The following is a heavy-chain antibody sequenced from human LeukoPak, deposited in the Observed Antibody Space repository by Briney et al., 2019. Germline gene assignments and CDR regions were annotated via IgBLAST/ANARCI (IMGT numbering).Heavy chain of an antibody. Sequence: PSQTLSLTCTVSGGSISSYYWSWIRQPAGKGLESIGRIYTSGSTNYNPSLKRRVTMSVDTSKNQFSLKLTSVTAADTAVYYCARGGYDSAGIDYWGQGTLVTVSS. V-gene: IGHV4-4*07. J-gene: IGHJ4*02. CDR2: IYTSGST. CDR1: GGSISSYY. CDR3: ARGGYDSAGIDY. D-gene: IGHD5-12*01.